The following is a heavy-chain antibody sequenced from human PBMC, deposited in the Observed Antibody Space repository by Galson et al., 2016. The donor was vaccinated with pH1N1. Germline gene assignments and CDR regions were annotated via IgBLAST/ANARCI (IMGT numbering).Heavy chain of an antibody. J-gene: IGHJ4*02. CDR2: TGSSGNV. D-gene: IGHD6-13*01. CDR1: GFTLSDYY. CDR3: AGGWGIGAAGPLDS. V-gene: IGHV3-11*01. Sequence: SLRLSCAASGFTLSDYYMNWIRETPERGLEWLPSTGSSGNVAYADSVKGRFTISRDNAQNSLLLQMDSLRVDDTALYYCAGGWGIGAAGPLDSWGQGALVIVSS.